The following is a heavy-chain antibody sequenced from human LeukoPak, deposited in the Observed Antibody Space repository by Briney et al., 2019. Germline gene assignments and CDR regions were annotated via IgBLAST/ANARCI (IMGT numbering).Heavy chain of an antibody. CDR1: GGSISSGDYY. CDR3: AGLITPYCSSTSCPWSNFDY. Sequence: SQTLSLTCTVSGGSISSGDYYWSWIRQPPGKGLEWIGYIYYSGSTYYNPSLKSRVTISVDTSKNQFSLKLSSVTAADTAVYYCAGLITPYCSSTSCPWSNFDYWGQGTLVTVSS. D-gene: IGHD2-2*01. CDR2: IYYSGST. J-gene: IGHJ4*02. V-gene: IGHV4-30-4*01.